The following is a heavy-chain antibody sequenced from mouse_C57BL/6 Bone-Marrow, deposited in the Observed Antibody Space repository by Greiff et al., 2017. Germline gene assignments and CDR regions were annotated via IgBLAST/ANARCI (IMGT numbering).Heavy chain of an antibody. J-gene: IGHJ2*01. V-gene: IGHV1-64*01. D-gene: IGHD1-1*01. CDR3: AISLLTTVVATDY. Sequence: QVQLQQPGAELVKPGASVKLSCKASGYTFTSYWMHWVKQRPGQGLEWIGMIHPNSGSTNYNEKFKSKATLTVDKSSSTAYMQLSSLTSEDSAVYYCAISLLTTVVATDYWGQGTTLTVSS. CDR1: GYTFTSYW. CDR2: IHPNSGST.